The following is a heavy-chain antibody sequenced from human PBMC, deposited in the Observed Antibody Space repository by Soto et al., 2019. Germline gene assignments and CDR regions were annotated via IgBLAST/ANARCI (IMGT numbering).Heavy chain of an antibody. CDR3: ARGGSGYTWFNEF. J-gene: IGHJ4*02. D-gene: IGHD3-22*01. CDR1: GGLFSSYH. V-gene: IGHV1-69*01. CDR2: IIPVFQTA. Sequence: QEQLVQSGAEVKKPGSSVKVSWKASGGLFSSYHISWVRQVPGRGLEWMGGIIPVFQTAYYTQRFQGRVTITAVESTNTAYMELSSLRSEVTAIYYYARGGSGYTWFNEFWGQGTLVTVSS.